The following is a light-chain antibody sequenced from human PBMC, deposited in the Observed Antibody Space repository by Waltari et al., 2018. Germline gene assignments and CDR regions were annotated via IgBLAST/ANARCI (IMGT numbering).Light chain of an antibody. CDR3: QQRSSWPT. CDR1: QSVSSY. V-gene: IGKV3-11*01. Sequence: EIVLTQSPAILSLSPGDRATLSCRASQSVSSYLAWYQQKPGQAPRLLIYDASNRATGIPARFSGSGSGTDFTLTISSLEPEDCAVYYCQQRSSWPTFGQGTKVEIK. J-gene: IGKJ1*01. CDR2: DAS.